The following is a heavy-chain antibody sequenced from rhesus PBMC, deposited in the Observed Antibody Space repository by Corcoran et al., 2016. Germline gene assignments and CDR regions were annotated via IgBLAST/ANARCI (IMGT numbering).Heavy chain of an antibody. V-gene: IGHV4-173*01. CDR1: GGSISTNW. J-gene: IGHJ4*01. CDR3: ARDRGHCDSNTCWQGFDF. D-gene: IGHD2-2*01. CDR2: ISGSGGST. Sequence: QLQLQESGPGLLQPSETLSLTCAVSGGSISTNWWTWIRQPPGTGLEWIGRISGSGGSTTYNPSIKSRVTISTDTSKNQCSLNLSPVTAADTAVDYCARDRGHCDSNTCWQGFDFWGQGVLVTVSS.